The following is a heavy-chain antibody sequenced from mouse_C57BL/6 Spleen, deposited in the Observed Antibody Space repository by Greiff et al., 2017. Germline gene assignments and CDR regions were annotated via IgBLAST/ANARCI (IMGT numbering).Heavy chain of an antibody. CDR3: AREDYDLYYAMGD. D-gene: IGHD2-4*01. CDR1: GFSLTSYA. J-gene: IGHJ4*01. CDR2: IWTGGGT. V-gene: IGHV2-9-1*01. Sequence: QVQLQQSGPGLVAPSQSLSITCTVSGFSLTSYAISWVRQPPGKGLEWLGVIWTGGGTNYNSALKSRLSISKDNSKSQVFLKMNSLQTDDTARYYCAREDYDLYYAMGDWGQGASVTVSS.